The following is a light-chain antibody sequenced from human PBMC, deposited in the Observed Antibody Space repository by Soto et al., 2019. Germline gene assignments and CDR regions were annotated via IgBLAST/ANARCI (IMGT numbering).Light chain of an antibody. CDR3: TSYADSSPVV. CDR2: AVT. J-gene: IGLJ2*01. CDR1: NSDVGGYNY. Sequence: QSALTQPASVSGSPGQSIAISCTGTNSDVGGYNYVSWYQQHPGKAPKLVIYAVTNRPSGVSDRFSGSKSGNTASLTISGLQAEDEADYYCTSYADSSPVVFGGGTKLTVL. V-gene: IGLV2-14*01.